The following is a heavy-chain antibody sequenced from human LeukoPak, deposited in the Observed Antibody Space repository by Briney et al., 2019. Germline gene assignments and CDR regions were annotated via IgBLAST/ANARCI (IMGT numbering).Heavy chain of an antibody. CDR3: AKDSSHDILTGYAY. CDR1: GFTFNRYA. Sequence: GGSLRLSCVASGFTFNRYAMSWVRQAPGKGLEWVSAISGSADATYYADSVKGRFTISRDNSKNTLYLQMNSLRAEDTAVYYCAKDSSHDILTGYAYWGQGTLVTVSS. D-gene: IGHD3-9*01. V-gene: IGHV3-23*01. J-gene: IGHJ4*02. CDR2: ISGSADAT.